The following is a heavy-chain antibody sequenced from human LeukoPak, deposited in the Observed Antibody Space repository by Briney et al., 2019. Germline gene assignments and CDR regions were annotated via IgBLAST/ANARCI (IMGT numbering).Heavy chain of an antibody. Sequence: ASVKVSCKASGYTFTSYYMHWVRQAPGQGLEWMGIINPSGGSTSYAQKFQGRVTMTRDMSTSTVYMELSSLRSEDTAVYYCARSLVSGELWFEFSRYYYMDVWGKGTTVTVSS. V-gene: IGHV1-46*01. CDR2: INPSGGST. CDR3: ARSLVSGELWFEFSRYYYMDV. J-gene: IGHJ6*03. CDR1: GYTFTSYY. D-gene: IGHD3-10*01.